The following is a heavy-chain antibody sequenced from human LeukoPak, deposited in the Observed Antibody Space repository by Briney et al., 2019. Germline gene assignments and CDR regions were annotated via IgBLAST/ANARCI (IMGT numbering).Heavy chain of an antibody. J-gene: IGHJ4*02. D-gene: IGHD4-17*01. CDR2: ISGSGGST. V-gene: IGHV3-23*01. Sequence: PGGSLRLSCAASGFTFSSYAMSWVRQAPGKGLEWVSAISGSGGSTYYADSVKGRFTISRDNSKNTLYLQMNSLRAGDTAVYYCAKALYGDYGALDYWGQGTLVTVSS. CDR1: GFTFSSYA. CDR3: AKALYGDYGALDY.